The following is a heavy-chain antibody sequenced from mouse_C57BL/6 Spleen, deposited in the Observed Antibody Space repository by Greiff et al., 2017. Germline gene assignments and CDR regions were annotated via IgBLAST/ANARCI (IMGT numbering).Heavy chain of an antibody. J-gene: IGHJ3*01. Sequence: QVQLKQPGAELVKPGASVKLSCKASGYTFTSYWMQWVKQRPGQGLEWIGEIDPSDSYTNYNQKFKGKATLTVDTSSSTAYMQLSSLTSEDSAVYYCARQSPYKLGRWFAYWGQGTLVTVSA. D-gene: IGHD4-1*01. CDR3: ARQSPYKLGRWFAY. CDR1: GYTFTSYW. V-gene: IGHV1-50*01. CDR2: IDPSDSYT.